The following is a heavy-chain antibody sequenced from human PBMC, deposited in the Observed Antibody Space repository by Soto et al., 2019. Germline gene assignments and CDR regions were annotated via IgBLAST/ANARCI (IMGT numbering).Heavy chain of an antibody. V-gene: IGHV1-18*01. CDR3: ARDWTEYYDFWSGNYYYYGMDV. CDR1: GYTFTSYG. J-gene: IGHJ6*02. D-gene: IGHD3-3*01. Sequence: ASVKVSCKASGYTFTSYGISWVRQAPGQGLEWMGWISAYNGNTNYAQKLQGRVTMTTDTSTSTAYMELRSLRSDDTAVYDCARDWTEYYDFWSGNYYYYGMDVWGQGTTVTVSS. CDR2: ISAYNGNT.